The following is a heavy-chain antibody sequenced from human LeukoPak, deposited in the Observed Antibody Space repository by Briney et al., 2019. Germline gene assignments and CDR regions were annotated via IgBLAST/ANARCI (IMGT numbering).Heavy chain of an antibody. V-gene: IGHV4-39*01. J-gene: IGHJ4*02. CDR2: IYYSGST. CDR3: ASTRRAARSGFDY. D-gene: IGHD6-6*01. CDR1: GGSISSSSYY. Sequence: SETLSLTCTVSGGSISSSSYYWGWIRQPPGKGLEWIGSIYYSGSTYYNPSLKSRVTISVDTSKNQFSLKLSSVTAAETAVYYCASTRRAARSGFDYWGQGTLVTVSS.